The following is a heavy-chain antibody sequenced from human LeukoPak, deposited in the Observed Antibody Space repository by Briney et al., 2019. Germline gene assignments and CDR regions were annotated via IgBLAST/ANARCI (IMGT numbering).Heavy chain of an antibody. CDR2: ISWNSGSI. D-gene: IGHD6-13*01. Sequence: PGGSLRLSCAASGFTFDDYAMHWVRQAPGKGLEWVSGISWNSGSIGYADSVKGRFTISRDNAKNSLYLQMNSLRAEDTALYYCAKAAPTLVDHYFDYWGQGTLVTVSS. V-gene: IGHV3-9*01. CDR1: GFTFDDYA. CDR3: AKAAPTLVDHYFDY. J-gene: IGHJ4*02.